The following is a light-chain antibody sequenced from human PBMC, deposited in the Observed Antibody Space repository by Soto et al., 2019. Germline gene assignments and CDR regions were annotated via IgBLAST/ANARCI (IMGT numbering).Light chain of an antibody. CDR2: PNSDGSH. Sequence: QSVLTQSPSASASLGASVKLTCTLSRGHSSYAIAWHQQQPEKGPRYLMKPNSDGSHSKGDGIPDRFSASSSGAERYLTITSPRCDDDADHYCQTWGTGIHEVFGRWTKLTVL. CDR1: RGHSSYA. V-gene: IGLV4-69*01. CDR3: QTWGTGIHEV. J-gene: IGLJ2*01.